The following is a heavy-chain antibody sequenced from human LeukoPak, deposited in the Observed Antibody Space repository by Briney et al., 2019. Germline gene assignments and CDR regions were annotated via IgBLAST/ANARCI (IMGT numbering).Heavy chain of an antibody. D-gene: IGHD1-26*01. CDR2: ISGSGGST. V-gene: IGHV3-23*01. CDR1: GFSFSNYA. J-gene: IGHJ4*02. CDR3: ARDVVGATYFD. Sequence: GGSLRLSCVPSGFSFSNYAMSWVRQAPGKGLEWVSSISGSGGSTHYADSVKGRFTISRDKTKNTLYLQMNSLRAEDTAVYYCARDVVGATYFDWGQGTLVTVSS.